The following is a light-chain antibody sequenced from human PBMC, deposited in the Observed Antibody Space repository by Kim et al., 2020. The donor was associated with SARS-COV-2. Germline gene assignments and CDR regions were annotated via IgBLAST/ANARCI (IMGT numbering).Light chain of an antibody. V-gene: IGKV3D-15*01. J-gene: IGKJ4*01. CDR2: GAS. CDR3: QQYNSWPTLT. Sequence: APGEAAPRCGRARKGSSSYLAWYQQKPGQAPRLLIYGASSRATGIPARFSGSGSGTEFTLTISSLESEDFAVYYCQQYNSWPTLTFGGGTKVDIK. CDR1: KGSSSY.